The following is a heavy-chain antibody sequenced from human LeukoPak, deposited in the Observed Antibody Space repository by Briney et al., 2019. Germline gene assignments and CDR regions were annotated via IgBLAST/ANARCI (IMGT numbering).Heavy chain of an antibody. V-gene: IGHV1-18*01. CDR1: GYTFTSYG. CDR3: ARETDYDSSGPNWFDP. CDR2: ISAYNGNT. D-gene: IGHD3-22*01. J-gene: IGHJ5*02. Sequence: ASVKVSCKASGYTFTSYGISWVRHAPGQGLEWMGWISAYNGNTNYAQKLQGRVTMTTDTSTSTAYMELRSLRSDDTAVYYCARETDYDSSGPNWFDPWGQGTLVTVSS.